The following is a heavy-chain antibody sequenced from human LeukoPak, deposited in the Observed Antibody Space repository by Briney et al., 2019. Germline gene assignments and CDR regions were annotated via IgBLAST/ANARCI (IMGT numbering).Heavy chain of an antibody. J-gene: IGHJ4*02. CDR2: ISGSGTGT. CDR3: AKDRIAAAGTVDY. V-gene: IGHV3-23*01. D-gene: IGHD6-13*01. CDR1: GFTFSNYG. Sequence: GGSLRLSCVASGFTFSNYGMSWVRQAPGKGLDWVSGISGSGTGTYYADSVKGRFTISRDNSKNTLYLQMNSLRAEDTAIYYCAKDRIAAAGTVDYWGQGTLVTVSS.